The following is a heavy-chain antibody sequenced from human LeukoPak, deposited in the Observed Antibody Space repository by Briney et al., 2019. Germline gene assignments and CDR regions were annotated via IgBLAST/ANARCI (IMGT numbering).Heavy chain of an antibody. Sequence: GGSLRLSCVGSGFTFSIYAMHWVRQAPGKGLEWVAGTSYNGKNKFYADSVKGRLSISRDNSKNTLYVQMDSLRAEDTAVYYCAKGDNYYNSSGYYHLRALFDYWGQGALVTVSS. J-gene: IGHJ4*02. CDR3: AKGDNYYNSSGYYHLRALFDY. D-gene: IGHD3-22*01. CDR2: TSYNGKNK. V-gene: IGHV3-30*04. CDR1: GFTFSIYA.